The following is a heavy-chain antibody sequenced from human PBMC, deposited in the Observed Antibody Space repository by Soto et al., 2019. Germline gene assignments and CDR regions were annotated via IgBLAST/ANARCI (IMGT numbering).Heavy chain of an antibody. V-gene: IGHV1-18*01. CDR3: ARGTTITLSVAGGALDY. CDR1: GYTFTSYG. CDR2: ISAYNGNT. Sequence: QVQLVQSGAEVKKPGASVRVSCKASGYTFTSYGISWVRQAPGQGLEWMAWISAYNGNTNYAQKLQGRLTMTTDTSTSTAYMELRSLRSDDTAVYFCARGTTITLSVAGGALDYWGQGTLVTVSS. D-gene: IGHD6-19*01. J-gene: IGHJ4*02.